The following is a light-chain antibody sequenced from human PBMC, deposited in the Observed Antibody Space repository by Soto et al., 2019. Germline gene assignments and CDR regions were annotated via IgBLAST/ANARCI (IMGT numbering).Light chain of an antibody. J-gene: IGLJ1*01. CDR1: SSDVGGYNY. V-gene: IGLV2-8*01. CDR2: DVS. Sequence: QLVLTQPPSASGSPGQSVTISCTGTSSDVGGYNYVSWYQQHPGKAPKFIIYDVSKRPSGVPDRFSGSKSGNTASLTVSGLQAEDEADYYCSSYAGSNSYVFGTGTKLTVL. CDR3: SSYAGSNSYV.